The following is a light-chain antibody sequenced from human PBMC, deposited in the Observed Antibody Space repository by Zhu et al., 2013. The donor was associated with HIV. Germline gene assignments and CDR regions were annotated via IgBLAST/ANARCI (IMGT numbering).Light chain of an antibody. CDR3: SSYTSSSNVV. V-gene: IGLV2-14*01. J-gene: IGLJ2*01. Sequence: QSALTQPPSVSGSPGQSITISCTGTSSDVGGYNYVSWYQQHPGKAPKLMIYEVSNRPSGVSNRFSGSKSGNTASLTISGLQAEDEADYYCSSYTSSSNVVFGGGTKLTVL. CDR2: EVS. CDR1: SSDVGGYNY.